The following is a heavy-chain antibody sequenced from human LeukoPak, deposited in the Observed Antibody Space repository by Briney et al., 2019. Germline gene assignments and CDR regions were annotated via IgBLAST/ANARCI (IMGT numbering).Heavy chain of an antibody. CDR3: TRVIGYSGYDLEYFDY. CDR2: IRSKAYGGTT. J-gene: IGHJ4*02. CDR1: GFTFGDYA. Sequence: GGSLRLSCTASGFTFGDYAMSWFRQAPGKGLEWVVFIRSKAYGGTTEYAASVKGRFTISRDGSKSIAYLQMNSLKTEDTAVYYCTRVIGYSGYDLEYFDYWGQGTLVTVSS. D-gene: IGHD5-12*01. V-gene: IGHV3-49*01.